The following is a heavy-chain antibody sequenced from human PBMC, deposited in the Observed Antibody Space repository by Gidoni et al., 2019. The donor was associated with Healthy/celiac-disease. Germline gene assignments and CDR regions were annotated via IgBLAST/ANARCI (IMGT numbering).Heavy chain of an antibody. J-gene: IGHJ5*02. CDR3: ARDYDTAMVTHKVGYNWFDP. V-gene: IGHV3-33*01. CDR2: IWYDGSNK. D-gene: IGHD5-18*01. CDR1: GFPFSSYA. Sequence: QVQLVESGGGVVQPGRSLRLSCAASGFPFSSYAMPWVRQAPGKGLEWVAVIWYDGSNKYYADSVKGRFTISRDNSKNTLYLQMNSLRAEDTAVYYCARDYDTAMVTHKVGYNWFDPWGQGTLVTVSS.